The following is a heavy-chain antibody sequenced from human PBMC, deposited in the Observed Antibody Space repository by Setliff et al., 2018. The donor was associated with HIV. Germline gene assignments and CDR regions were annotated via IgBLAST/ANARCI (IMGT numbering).Heavy chain of an antibody. CDR2: IYYSGST. CDR1: GGSISSSSYY. D-gene: IGHD5-18*01. J-gene: IGHJ4*02. CDR3: ATWDTAMVIFDY. Sequence: PSETLSLTCTVSGGSISSSSYYWGWIRQPPGKGLEWIGSIYYSGSTYYNPSLKSRVTISVDTSKNQFSLKLSSVTAADTAVYYCATWDTAMVIFDYWGQRTLVTVSS. V-gene: IGHV4-39*01.